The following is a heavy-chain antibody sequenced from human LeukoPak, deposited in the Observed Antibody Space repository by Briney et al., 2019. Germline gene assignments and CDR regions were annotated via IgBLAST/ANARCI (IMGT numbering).Heavy chain of an antibody. CDR2: ISAYNGNT. CDR3: ARDIPHSSSWYGGWFDP. D-gene: IGHD6-13*01. CDR1: GYTFTSYG. J-gene: IGHJ5*02. Sequence: GASVKVSCKASGYTFTSYGISWVRQAPGQGLEWMGWISAYNGNTNYAQKLQGRVTMTTDTSTSTAYMELRSLRSDDTAVYYCARDIPHSSSWYGGWFDPWGQGTLVTVSS. V-gene: IGHV1-18*01.